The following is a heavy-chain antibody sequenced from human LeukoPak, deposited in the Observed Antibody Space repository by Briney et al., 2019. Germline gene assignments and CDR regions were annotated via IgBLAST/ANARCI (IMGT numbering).Heavy chain of an antibody. D-gene: IGHD4-17*01. CDR3: ARRGGYGDSYWYFDL. J-gene: IGHJ2*01. CDR1: GFTFSRYT. CDR2: ISSSSSYI. Sequence: GGSLRLSCAASGFTFSRYTMNWVRQAPGKGLEWVSSISSSSSYIYYADSVKGRFTISRDNAQNSLYLQMSSLRAEDTAVYYCARRGGYGDSYWYFDLWGRGTLVTVSS. V-gene: IGHV3-21*01.